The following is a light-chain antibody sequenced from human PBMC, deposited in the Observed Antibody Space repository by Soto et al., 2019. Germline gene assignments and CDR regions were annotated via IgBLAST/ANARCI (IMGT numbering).Light chain of an antibody. Sequence: DIQMTQSPSSLSASVGDRVTITCRASQSISSYLNWYPQKPGKAPKLLIYAASSLQSGVPSRFSGSGSGTDFALTISSRQPEDFATYYCQQSYSTPRTFGQGTKVEIK. J-gene: IGKJ1*01. CDR3: QQSYSTPRT. V-gene: IGKV1-39*01. CDR1: QSISSY. CDR2: AAS.